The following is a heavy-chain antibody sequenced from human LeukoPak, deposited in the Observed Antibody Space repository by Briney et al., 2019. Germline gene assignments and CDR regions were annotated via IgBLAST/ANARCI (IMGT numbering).Heavy chain of an antibody. J-gene: IGHJ4*02. CDR3: AGASGPPYYFDY. CDR1: GGTFSSYV. CDR2: IIPIFGTA. Sequence: SVKVSCKASGGTFSSYVISWVRQAPGQGLEWMGGIIPIFGTANYAQKFQGRVTITADESTSTAYMELSSLRSEDTAVYYCAGASGPPYYFDYWGQGTLVTVSS. V-gene: IGHV1-69*01.